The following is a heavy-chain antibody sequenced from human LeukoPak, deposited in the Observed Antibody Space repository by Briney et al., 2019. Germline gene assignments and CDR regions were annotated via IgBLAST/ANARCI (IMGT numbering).Heavy chain of an antibody. J-gene: IGHJ4*02. V-gene: IGHV3-74*01. Sequence: GGSLRLSCAASGFIFTTYWMHWVRQAPGKGLVWVSHINSDGSITSYADSVKGRFTISRDNAKNTLYLQMNSLRAEDTAVYYCARWRAAAGFYLDYWGQGTLVTVSS. CDR3: ARWRAAAGFYLDY. D-gene: IGHD6-13*01. CDR1: GFIFTTYW. CDR2: INSDGSIT.